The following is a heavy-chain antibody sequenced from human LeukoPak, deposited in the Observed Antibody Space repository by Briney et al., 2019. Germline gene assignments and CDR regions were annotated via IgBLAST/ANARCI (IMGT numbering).Heavy chain of an antibody. J-gene: IGHJ4*02. V-gene: IGHV4-59*01. D-gene: IGHD1-1*01. CDR1: GGSISPYY. Sequence: SETLSLTCTVSGGSISPYYWSWIRQTPGKGLGWIGYILYSGTTTNYNPSLKSRVTISVDTSKNQFSLKLSSVTAADTAVYYCARVGDWNDLVYWGQGTLVTVSS. CDR3: ARVGDWNDLVY. CDR2: ILYSGTT.